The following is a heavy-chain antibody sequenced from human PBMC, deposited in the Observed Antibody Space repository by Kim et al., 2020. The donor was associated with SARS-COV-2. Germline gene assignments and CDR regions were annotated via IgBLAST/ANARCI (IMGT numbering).Heavy chain of an antibody. CDR2: IYSGGST. J-gene: IGHJ3*02. CDR3: ARASGYDYPDYGGNFDAFDI. CDR1: GFTVSSNY. D-gene: IGHD5-12*01. Sequence: GGSLRLSCAASGFTVSSNYMSWVRQAPGKGLEWVSVIYSGGSTYYADSVKGRFTISRDNSKNTLYLQMNSLRAEDTAVYYCARASGYDYPDYGGNFDAFDIWGQGTMVTVSS. V-gene: IGHV3-53*01.